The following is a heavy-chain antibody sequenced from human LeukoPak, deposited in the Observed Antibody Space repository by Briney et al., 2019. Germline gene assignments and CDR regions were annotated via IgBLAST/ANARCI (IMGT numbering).Heavy chain of an antibody. J-gene: IGHJ6*02. D-gene: IGHD3-10*01. Sequence: GGSLRLSCAASGFTFRNAWMGWVRQAPGKGLEWVANISPDGSDKAYVHSVRGRFTISRDNAKNSLYLQMNSLRAEDTAVYYCARERRLLWFGELPLPSYYYYGMDVWGQGTTVTVSS. CDR2: ISPDGSDK. CDR1: GFTFRNAW. V-gene: IGHV3-7*01. CDR3: ARERRLLWFGELPLPSYYYYGMDV.